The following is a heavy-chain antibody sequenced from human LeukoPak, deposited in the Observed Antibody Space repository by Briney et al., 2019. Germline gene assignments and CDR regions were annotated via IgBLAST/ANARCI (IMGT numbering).Heavy chain of an antibody. CDR3: ATSRSGLYYVFGY. V-gene: IGHV3-23*01. CDR1: GFTFSTYV. Sequence: GGSLRLSCAASGFTFSTYVMSWVRQAPGKGLEWVSGINNNDGSTSYADSVKGRFTISSDNSKNTLYLQMNSLRAEDTAVYYCATSRSGLYYVFGYWGRGTLVTVSS. D-gene: IGHD3-3*01. CDR2: INNNDGST. J-gene: IGHJ4*02.